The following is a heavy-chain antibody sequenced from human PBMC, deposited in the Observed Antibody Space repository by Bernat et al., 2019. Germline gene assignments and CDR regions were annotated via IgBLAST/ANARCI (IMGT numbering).Heavy chain of an antibody. V-gene: IGHV3-15*01. CDR2: IKSKTDGGTT. D-gene: IGHD3-10*01. CDR3: TIAADSGY. J-gene: IGHJ4*02. CDR1: GFTFSDAW. Sequence: EVQLVESGGGLVKPGGSLRLACVASGFTFSDAWMTWVRQAPGKGLEWVGRIKSKTDGGTTDYAAPVKGRFTISRDDSKNTLYLQMNSLKSEDTAVYYCTIAADSGYWGQGTLVTVSS.